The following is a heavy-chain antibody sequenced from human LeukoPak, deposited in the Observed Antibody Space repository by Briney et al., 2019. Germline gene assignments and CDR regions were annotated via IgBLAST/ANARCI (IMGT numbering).Heavy chain of an antibody. CDR2: ISGSGGST. CDR1: GFTFSGYA. Sequence: GGSLRLSCAASGFTFSGYAMTWVRQAPGKGLQWVSVISGSGGSTYYADSVKGRITISRDNSKNTLYLEMNSLRAEDTAVYYCARSDPASLTYFDYWGQGTLVTVSS. V-gene: IGHV3-23*01. J-gene: IGHJ4*02. CDR3: ARSDPASLTYFDY.